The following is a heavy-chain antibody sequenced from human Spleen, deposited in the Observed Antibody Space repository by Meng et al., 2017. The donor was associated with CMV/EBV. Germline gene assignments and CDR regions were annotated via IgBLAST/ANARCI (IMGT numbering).Heavy chain of an antibody. V-gene: IGHV4-31*02. Sequence: ASISISAYSSSWIHQPPGKGLEWIGYIYYSGSSFYNPSLKSRVTVSVDTSKNQFSLKLRSVTAADTAVYYCARDPRTISTSLSLDYWGQGTLVTVSS. CDR3: ARDPRTISTSLSLDY. J-gene: IGHJ4*02. D-gene: IGHD2-2*01. CDR2: IYYSGSS. CDR1: ASISISAYS.